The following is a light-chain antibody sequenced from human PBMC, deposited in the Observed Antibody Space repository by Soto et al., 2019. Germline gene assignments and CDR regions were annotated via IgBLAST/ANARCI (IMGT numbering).Light chain of an antibody. V-gene: IGKV3-20*01. CDR2: SAS. Sequence: EIVLTQSPGTLSLSPGERATLSCRASQSVRSNYLAWYQQIPGQAPRLLIYSASSRATGIPDRFSGSGSGTDFTLTISRLEPEDFAVYYCQQYGSSAITFGHGTRLEIK. CDR1: QSVRSNY. CDR3: QQYGSSAIT. J-gene: IGKJ5*01.